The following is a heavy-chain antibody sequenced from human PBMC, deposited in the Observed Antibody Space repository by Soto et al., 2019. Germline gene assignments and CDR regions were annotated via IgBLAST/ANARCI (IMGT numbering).Heavy chain of an antibody. CDR1: GFIFRDYW. V-gene: IGHV3-7*01. Sequence: PGGSLRLSCAASGFIFRDYWMTWVRQVPGKGLEWVANINQDGREKCYMDSVKGRFTISRDNAKNSLDLQMNSLRADDTAVYYCARDPWDYWGQGTQVTVSS. CDR2: INQDGREK. J-gene: IGHJ4*02. CDR3: ARDPWDY.